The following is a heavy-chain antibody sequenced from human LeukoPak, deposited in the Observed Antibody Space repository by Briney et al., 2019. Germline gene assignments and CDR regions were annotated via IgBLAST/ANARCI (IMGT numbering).Heavy chain of an antibody. Sequence: SETLSLTCTVSGGSISTYYWTWIRQPPGKGLEWIGYIYFSGSTNYNPSLKSRVTISVDTSKNQFSLNLTSVTAADTAVYYCARGGKGFPLGLRFDYWGQGSLFSVSS. D-gene: IGHD2-21*01. CDR1: GGSISTYY. CDR2: IYFSGST. CDR3: ARGGKGFPLGLRFDY. V-gene: IGHV4-59*01. J-gene: IGHJ4*02.